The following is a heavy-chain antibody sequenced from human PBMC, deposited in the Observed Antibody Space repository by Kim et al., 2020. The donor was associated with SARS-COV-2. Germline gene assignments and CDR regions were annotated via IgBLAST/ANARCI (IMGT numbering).Heavy chain of an antibody. Sequence: GGSLRLSCAASGFTVSSNYMSWVRQAPGKGLEWVSVIYSGGSTYYADSVKGRFTISRDNSKNTLYLQMNSLRAEDTAVYYCASQRGTESVYWFDPWGQGTLVTVSS. V-gene: IGHV3-53*01. CDR1: GFTVSSNY. CDR2: IYSGGST. CDR3: ASQRGTESVYWFDP. J-gene: IGHJ5*02. D-gene: IGHD3-16*01.